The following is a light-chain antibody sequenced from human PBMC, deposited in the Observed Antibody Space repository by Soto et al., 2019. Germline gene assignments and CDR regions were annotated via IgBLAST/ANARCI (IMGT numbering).Light chain of an antibody. J-gene: IGKJ1*01. Sequence: ETAMTQSPVTLSLSPGERATLSCRASQTVGDNVAWYRQKPGQPPSLLIYGASTRAPGVPARFSGSGSGTDVFLTIISLQSEDFGFYYCQQYNNWPLGTFGQGTRVEI. CDR3: QQYNNWPLGT. CDR2: GAS. V-gene: IGKV3-15*01. CDR1: QTVGDN.